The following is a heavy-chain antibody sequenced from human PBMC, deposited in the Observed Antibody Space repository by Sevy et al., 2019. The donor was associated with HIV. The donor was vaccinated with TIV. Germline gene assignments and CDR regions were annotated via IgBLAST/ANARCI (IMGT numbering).Heavy chain of an antibody. CDR3: ARGRETPRGFDP. CDR2: TYHSGSS. J-gene: IGHJ5*02. D-gene: IGHD3-10*01. CDR1: GGSIRSVNW. V-gene: IGHV4-4*02. Sequence: SETLSLTCTVSGGSIRSVNWWHWVRQPPGKGLEWIGETYHSGSSNYNPSLKSRVTISVDNSKNQFSLKLSSVTAADTAVYYCARGRETPRGFDPWGHGTLVTVSS.